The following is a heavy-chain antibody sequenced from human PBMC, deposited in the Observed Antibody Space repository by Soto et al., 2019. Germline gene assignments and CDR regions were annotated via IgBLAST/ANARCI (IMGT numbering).Heavy chain of an antibody. CDR3: ARGHYYYVWGSYRPGWFDP. CDR1: GGTFSSYA. D-gene: IGHD3-16*02. V-gene: IGHV1-69*13. J-gene: IGHJ5*02. CDR2: IIPIFGTA. Sequence: SVKVSCKASGGTFSSYAISWVRQAPGQGLEWMGGIIPIFGTANYAQKFQGRVTITADESTSTAYMELSSLRSEDTAVYYCARGHYYYVWGSYRPGWFDPWGQGTLVTGSS.